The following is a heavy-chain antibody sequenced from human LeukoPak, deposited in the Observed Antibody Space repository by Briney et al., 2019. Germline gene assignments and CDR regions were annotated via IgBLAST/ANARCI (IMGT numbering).Heavy chain of an antibody. CDR2: ILHDGSNP. V-gene: IGHV3-30*03. CDR1: GVTFSSYA. CDR3: ARDGLAYSRSRYYFDY. D-gene: IGHD1-26*01. Sequence: GGSLRLSCAVSGVTFSSYAMHWVRQAPGEGLEWGSIILHDGSNPYYADSVKGRFRISRENSKNPLRIQMHSLTVEDKAVSYYARDGLAYSRSRYYFDYWGQGTLVTVSS. J-gene: IGHJ4*02.